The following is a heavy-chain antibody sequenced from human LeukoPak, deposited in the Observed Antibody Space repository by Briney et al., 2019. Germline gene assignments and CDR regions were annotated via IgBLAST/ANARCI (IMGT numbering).Heavy chain of an antibody. CDR2: ISHSGST. V-gene: IGHV4-38-2*02. Sequence: PSETLSLTCTVSGYSISSGYYWGWIRQPPGKGLEYIGSISHSGSTYYNPSFKSRVTISVDTSKNQFSLKLSSVTAADTAVYYCARGASGGAFDIWGQGTMVTVSS. D-gene: IGHD3-10*01. J-gene: IGHJ3*02. CDR1: GYSISSGYY. CDR3: ARGASGGAFDI.